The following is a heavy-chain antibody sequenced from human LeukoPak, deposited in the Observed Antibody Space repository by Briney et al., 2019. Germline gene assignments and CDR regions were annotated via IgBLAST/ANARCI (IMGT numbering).Heavy chain of an antibody. CDR1: GFTLSSYT. J-gene: IGHJ4*02. D-gene: IGHD3-22*01. CDR2: ISRSNIHK. Sequence: PGGSLRLACAASGFTLSSYTMNWVRLAPGKGLEWVSSISRSNIHKYYADSVKGRFTIPRDNAKNSLYLQMNSLRPEDTAVYYCANSRYDSSGYYGIIGYWGQGTLVTVSS. CDR3: ANSRYDSSGYYGIIGY. V-gene: IGHV3-21*01.